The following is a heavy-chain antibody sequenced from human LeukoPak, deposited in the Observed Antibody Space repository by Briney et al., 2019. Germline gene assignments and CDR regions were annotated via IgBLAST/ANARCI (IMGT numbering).Heavy chain of an antibody. J-gene: IGHJ4*02. Sequence: ASVKVSCKASGYTFTSYGISWVRQAPGQGLEWMGWISAYNGNTNYAQKLQGRVTMTTDTSTSTAYMELRSLRSDDTAVYYCARAHMGWELRGFGYWAYYFDYWGQGTLVTVSS. D-gene: IGHD1-26*01. CDR3: ARAHMGWELRGFGYWAYYFDY. CDR2: ISAYNGNT. V-gene: IGHV1-18*01. CDR1: GYTFTSYG.